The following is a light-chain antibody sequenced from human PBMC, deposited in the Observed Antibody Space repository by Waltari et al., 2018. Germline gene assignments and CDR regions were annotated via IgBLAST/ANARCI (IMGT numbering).Light chain of an antibody. V-gene: IGLV2-14*03. CDR3: SSYTTSSTWV. Sequence: QSALTQPASVSGAPGQSIHISCIGTRSDLGRYNYVSWYQQHPGKGPKLILYEVDNRPSGVSDRFSGSKSGNTASLTISGLQTDDEANYYCSSYTTSSTWVFGGGTQLTVL. CDR1: RSDLGRYNY. J-gene: IGLJ3*02. CDR2: EVD.